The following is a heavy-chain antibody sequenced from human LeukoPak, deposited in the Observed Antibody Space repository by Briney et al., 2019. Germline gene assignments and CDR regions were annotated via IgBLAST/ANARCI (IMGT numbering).Heavy chain of an antibody. CDR3: ARAMAYYYDSSGYYFDY. J-gene: IGHJ4*02. CDR1: GVSISSGGYY. D-gene: IGHD3-22*01. Sequence: SQTLSLTCTVSGVSISSGGYYWSWIRQHPGKGLEWIGYIYYSGSTYYNPTLKSRVTISVDTSKNQFSLKLSSVTAADTAVYYCARAMAYYYDSSGYYFDYWGQGTLVTVSS. CDR2: IYYSGST. V-gene: IGHV4-31*03.